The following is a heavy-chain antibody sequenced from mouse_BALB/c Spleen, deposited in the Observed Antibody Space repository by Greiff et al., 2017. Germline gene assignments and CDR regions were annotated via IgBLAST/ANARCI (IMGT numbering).Heavy chain of an antibody. V-gene: IGHV5-6-5*01. J-gene: IGHJ3*01. CDR3: ARGHNDCWFAY. D-gene: IGHD2-4*01. CDR2: ISSGGST. Sequence: DVKLVESGGGLVKPGGSLKLSCAASGFTFSSYAMSWVRQTPEKRLEWVASISSGGSTYYPDSVKGRFTISRDNARNNLYLQMSSLRSEDTAMYYCARGHNDCWFAYWGQGTLVTVSA. CDR1: GFTFSSYA.